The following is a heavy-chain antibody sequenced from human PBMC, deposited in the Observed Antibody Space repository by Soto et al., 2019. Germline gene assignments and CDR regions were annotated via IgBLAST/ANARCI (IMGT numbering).Heavy chain of an antibody. CDR3: ARGPTTVRYYYYYGMDV. CDR1: GGSFSGYY. Sequence: PSETLSLTCAVYGGSFSGYYWSWIRQPPGKGLEWIGEINHSGSTNYNPSLKSRVTISVDTSKNQFSLKLSSVTAADTAVYYCARGPTTVRYYYYYGMDVWGQGTTVTVS. CDR2: INHSGST. D-gene: IGHD4-17*01. V-gene: IGHV4-34*01. J-gene: IGHJ6*02.